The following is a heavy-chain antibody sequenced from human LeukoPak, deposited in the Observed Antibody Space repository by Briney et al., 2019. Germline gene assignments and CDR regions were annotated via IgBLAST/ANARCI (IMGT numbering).Heavy chain of an antibody. Sequence: PGGSLRLSCAASGFTFSSYGMHWVRQAPGKGLEWVAVIWYDGSKKYYADSVKGRFTISRDNSNNTLYLQMNSLRVEDTAVYYCARVNGGAYYGVAHWGQGTLVTVSS. D-gene: IGHD2-8*01. CDR2: IWYDGSKK. J-gene: IGHJ5*02. V-gene: IGHV3-33*01. CDR1: GFTFSSYG. CDR3: ARVNGGAYYGVAH.